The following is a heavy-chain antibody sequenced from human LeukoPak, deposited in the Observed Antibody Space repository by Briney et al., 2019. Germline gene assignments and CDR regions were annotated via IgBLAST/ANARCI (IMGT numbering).Heavy chain of an antibody. Sequence: GGSLRLSCAASGFTVSSNYMSWVRQAPGKGLEWVSVIYSGGSTYYADSVKGRFTISRDNSKNTLYLQMNSLRVEDTAVYYCARVKRDGYNPTWVDYWGQGTLVTVSS. CDR3: ARVKRDGYNPTWVDY. CDR1: GFTVSSNY. J-gene: IGHJ4*02. CDR2: IYSGGST. V-gene: IGHV3-53*01. D-gene: IGHD5-24*01.